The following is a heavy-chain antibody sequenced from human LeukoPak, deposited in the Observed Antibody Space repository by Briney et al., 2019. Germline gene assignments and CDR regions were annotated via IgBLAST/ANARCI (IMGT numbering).Heavy chain of an antibody. J-gene: IGHJ6*03. Sequence: PGGSLRLSCAASGFTVSSNYMSWVRQAPGKGLEWVSVIYSGGSTYYADSVKGRFTISRDNSKNTLYLQMNSLRAEDTAVYYCAGVPHEITEDYYYYMDVWGKGTTVTVSS. V-gene: IGHV3-53*01. CDR3: AGVPHEITEDYYYYMDV. D-gene: IGHD1-14*01. CDR1: GFTVSSNY. CDR2: IYSGGST.